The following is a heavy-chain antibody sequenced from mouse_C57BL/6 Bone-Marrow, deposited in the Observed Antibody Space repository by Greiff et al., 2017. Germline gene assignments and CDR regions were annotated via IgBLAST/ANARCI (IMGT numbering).Heavy chain of an antibody. Sequence: QVQLQQPGAELVMPGASVKLSCKASGYTFTSYWMHWVKQRPGQGLEWIGEIDPSDSYTNYNQKFKGKSTLTVDKSSSTAYMQLSSRTSEDSAVYYCARDSGTTLCDYWGQGTTLTVSS. CDR1: GYTFTSYW. J-gene: IGHJ2*01. V-gene: IGHV1-69*01. CDR3: ARDSGTTLCDY. D-gene: IGHD4-1*01. CDR2: IDPSDSYT.